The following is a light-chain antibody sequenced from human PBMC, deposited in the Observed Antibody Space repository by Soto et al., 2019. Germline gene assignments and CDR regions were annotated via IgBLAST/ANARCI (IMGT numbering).Light chain of an antibody. CDR1: QSVSSY. Sequence: EIVLTQSPATLSLSPGERAILSCRASQSVSSYLAWYQQKPGQAPMLLIYDASNRATDFPARYSGSWSRRAITIAISSLEPKAFAVYYDQQRSNWHRVTFGPRTKVDIK. V-gene: IGKV3-11*02. CDR3: QQRSNWHRVT. J-gene: IGKJ3*01. CDR2: DAS.